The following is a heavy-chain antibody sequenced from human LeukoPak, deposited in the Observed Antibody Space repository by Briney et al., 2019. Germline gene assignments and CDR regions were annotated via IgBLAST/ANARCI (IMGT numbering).Heavy chain of an antibody. CDR3: ARCKAGATSHFDY. V-gene: IGHV3-11*01. Sequence: GGSLRLSCAASGFTFSDYYMSWIRQAPGKGLEWVSYISSSGSTIYYADSVKGRFTISRDNAKNSLYLRMNSLRAEDTAVHYCARCKAGATSHFDYWGQGTLVTVSS. D-gene: IGHD1-26*01. CDR2: ISSSGSTI. CDR1: GFTFSDYY. J-gene: IGHJ4*02.